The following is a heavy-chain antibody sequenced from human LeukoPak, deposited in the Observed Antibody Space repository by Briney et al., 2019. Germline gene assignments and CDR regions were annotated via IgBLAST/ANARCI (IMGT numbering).Heavy chain of an antibody. CDR1: GFTFSSYA. Sequence: PGGSLRLSCAASGFTFSSYAMSWVRQAPGKGLEWVSAISGSGGSTYYADSVKGRFTISRDNSKNTLYLQMNSLRAEDTAVYYCANANRGSYSGFDYWGQGTLVTVSS. D-gene: IGHD1-26*01. J-gene: IGHJ4*02. CDR3: ANANRGSYSGFDY. CDR2: ISGSGGST. V-gene: IGHV3-23*01.